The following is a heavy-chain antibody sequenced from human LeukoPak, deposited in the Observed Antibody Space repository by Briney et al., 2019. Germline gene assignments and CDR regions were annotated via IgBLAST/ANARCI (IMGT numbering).Heavy chain of an antibody. CDR1: GFTFYMYA. Sequence: PGGSLRLSCQASGFTFYMYAMSWVRQAPGKGLEWVASMCGTAGCTFYPDSVKGRFTISRDNSKNVLYLRTNSLTAEDTAIYYCAKDRPNFHENSGHYYRRDGDSWGQGTLVTVSS. CDR3: AKDRPNFHENSGHYYRRDGDS. V-gene: IGHV3-23*01. J-gene: IGHJ5*01. D-gene: IGHD3-22*01. CDR2: MCGTAGCT.